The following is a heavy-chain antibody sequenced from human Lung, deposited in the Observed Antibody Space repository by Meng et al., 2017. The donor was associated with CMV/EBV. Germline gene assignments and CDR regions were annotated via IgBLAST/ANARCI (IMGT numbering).Heavy chain of an antibody. V-gene: IGHV1-18*01. J-gene: IGHJ4*02. D-gene: IGHD3-9*01. Sequence: GESLKISCKGSDYNFASYGITWVRQAPGQGLEWMGWINTYNGNTKYAQKFQDRVIMTTDRSTRTAYMELRSLRSDDTAVYYCARSITIFQIDYWGQGTLVTVSS. CDR1: DYNFASYG. CDR3: ARSITIFQIDY. CDR2: INTYNGNT.